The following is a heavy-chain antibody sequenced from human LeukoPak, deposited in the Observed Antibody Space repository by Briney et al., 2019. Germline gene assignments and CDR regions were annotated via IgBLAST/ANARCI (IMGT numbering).Heavy chain of an antibody. J-gene: IGHJ4*02. D-gene: IGHD1-1*01. CDR1: GGSISSGIYY. CDR2: IKEEGIER. CDR3: ARGNWNDVGY. V-gene: IGHV3-7*04. Sequence: PSETLSLTCTVSGGSISSGIYYWGWIRQAPGKGLEWVASIKEEGIERNYLDSVRGQFTISRDNVKNSLYLQISSLRTEDTAVYYCARGNWNDVGYWGQGTLVTVSS.